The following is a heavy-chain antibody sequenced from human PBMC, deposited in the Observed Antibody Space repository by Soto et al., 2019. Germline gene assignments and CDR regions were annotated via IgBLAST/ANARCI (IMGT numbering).Heavy chain of an antibody. J-gene: IGHJ4*02. D-gene: IGHD6-13*01. V-gene: IGHV4-39*01. CDR3: ARRTYGSNGGGFDY. CDR1: GGSITSTSYL. CDR2: ISYTGTT. Sequence: QLQLQESGPGLVKPSETLSLTCTVSGGSITSTSYLWGWIRQPPGKGLEWIGTISYTGTTYYNPSLSSRVAISVDTFRYQFSLKLTSVTAAETAVYYCARRTYGSNGGGFDYWGQGTLVTVSS.